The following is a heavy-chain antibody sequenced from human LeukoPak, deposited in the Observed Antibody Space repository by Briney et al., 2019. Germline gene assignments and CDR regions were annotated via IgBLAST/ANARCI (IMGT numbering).Heavy chain of an antibody. CDR3: ANRPYSSSWFFDY. D-gene: IGHD6-13*01. CDR2: ISGSGGST. Sequence: GGSLRLSCAASGFTFSSYAMSWVRQAPGKGLEWVSGISGSGGSTYYADSVKGRFTISRDNSKNTVYVQMSSLRAEDTAVYYCANRPYSSSWFFDYWGQGTLVTVSS. J-gene: IGHJ4*02. CDR1: GFTFSSYA. V-gene: IGHV3-23*01.